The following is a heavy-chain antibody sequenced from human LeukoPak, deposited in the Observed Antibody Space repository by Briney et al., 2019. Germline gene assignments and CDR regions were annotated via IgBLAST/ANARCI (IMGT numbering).Heavy chain of an antibody. CDR1: GFTFSSYA. V-gene: IGHV3-23*01. D-gene: IGHD3-22*01. CDR3: AKEGREYYYDSSGYYYYYYMDV. Sequence: GGSLRLSCAASGFTFSSYAMSWVRQAPGKGLEWVSAISGSGGSTYYADSVKGRFTISRDNSKNTLYLPMNSLRAEDTAVYYCAKEGREYYYDSSGYYYYYYMDVWGKGTTVTVSS. CDR2: ISGSGGST. J-gene: IGHJ6*03.